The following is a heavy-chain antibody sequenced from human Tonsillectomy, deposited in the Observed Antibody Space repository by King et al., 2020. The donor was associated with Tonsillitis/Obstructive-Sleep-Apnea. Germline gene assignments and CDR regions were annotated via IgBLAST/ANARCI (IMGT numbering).Heavy chain of an antibody. CDR1: GYSFTSYW. J-gene: IGHJ4*02. V-gene: IGHV5-51*01. CDR2: IYPGDSDT. CDR3: ARSLGVGGTVTSFDY. D-gene: IGHD4-11*01. Sequence: VQLVESGAEVKKPGESLKISCKGSGYSFTSYWIGWVRQMPGKGLEWMGIIYPGDSDTRYSPSFQGQVTISADKSISTAYLPWSSLKASETAMYYCARSLGVGGTVTSFDYWGQGTLVTVSS.